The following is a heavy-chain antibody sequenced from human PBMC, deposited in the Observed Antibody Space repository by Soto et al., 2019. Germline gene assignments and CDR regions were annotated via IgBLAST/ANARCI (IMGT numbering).Heavy chain of an antibody. V-gene: IGHV3-23*01. CDR3: AKEKEVTTLPLYYFDF. J-gene: IGHJ4*02. CDR2: ISGGGGGNT. Sequence: HPGGSLRLSCAASVFTFSNYAMSWVRQAPGKGLEWVSAISGGGGGNTYYADSVKGRFTISRDNSKNTLYLQMNSLRAEDTAVYHCAKEKEVTTLPLYYFDFWGQGTLVTVSS. CDR1: VFTFSNYA. D-gene: IGHD4-17*01.